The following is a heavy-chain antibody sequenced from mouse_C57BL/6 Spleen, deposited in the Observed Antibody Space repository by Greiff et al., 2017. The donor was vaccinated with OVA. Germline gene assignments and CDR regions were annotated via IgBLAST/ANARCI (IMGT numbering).Heavy chain of an antibody. V-gene: IGHV5-9-1*02. CDR2: ISSGGDYI. J-gene: IGHJ2*01. CDR3: TRDEGGRGYFDY. CDR1: GFTFSSYA. D-gene: IGHD3-3*01. Sequence: EVMLVESGEGLVKPGGSLKLSCAASGFTFSSYAMSWVRQTPEKRLEWVAYISSGGDYIYYADTVKGRFTISRDNARNTLYLQMSSLKSEDTAMYYCTRDEGGRGYFDYWGQGTTLTVSS.